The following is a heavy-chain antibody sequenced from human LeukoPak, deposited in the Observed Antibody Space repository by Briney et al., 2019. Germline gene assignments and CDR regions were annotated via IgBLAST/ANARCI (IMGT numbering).Heavy chain of an antibody. D-gene: IGHD4-17*01. CDR3: ATRSITVTTYYYGMDV. Sequence: GESLKISCKGSGYRFTSYWIGWVRQMPGKGLEWMGIIYPGDSDTRYSPSFQGQVTISADKSISTAYLQWSSLKASDTAMYYCATRSITVTTYYYGMDVWGQGTTVTVSS. CDR1: GYRFTSYW. V-gene: IGHV5-51*01. CDR2: IYPGDSDT. J-gene: IGHJ6*02.